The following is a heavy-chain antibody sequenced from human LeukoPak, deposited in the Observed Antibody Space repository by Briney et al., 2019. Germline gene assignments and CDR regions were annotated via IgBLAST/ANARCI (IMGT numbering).Heavy chain of an antibody. Sequence: PSETLSLTCTVSGGSISSSSYYWGWIRQPPGKGLEWIGSIYYIGSTYYNPSLKSRVTISVDTSKNQFSLKLSSVTAADTAVYYCARITFGGVIVTWGQGTLVTVSS. CDR2: IYYIGST. J-gene: IGHJ5*02. V-gene: IGHV4-39*01. CDR3: ARITFGGVIVT. CDR1: GGSISSSSYY. D-gene: IGHD3-16*02.